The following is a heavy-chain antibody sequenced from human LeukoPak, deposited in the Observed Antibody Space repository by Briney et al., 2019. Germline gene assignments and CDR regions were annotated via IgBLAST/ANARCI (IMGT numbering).Heavy chain of an antibody. D-gene: IGHD4-17*01. V-gene: IGHV4-34*01. Sequence: SETLSLTCAVYGGSFSGYYWSWIRQPPGKGLEWIGEINHSGSTNYNPSLKSRVTISVDTSKNQFSLKLSSVTAADTAVYYCARALSSNDYGDPGWFDPWGQGTLVTVSS. J-gene: IGHJ5*02. CDR3: ARALSSNDYGDPGWFDP. CDR2: INHSGST. CDR1: GGSFSGYY.